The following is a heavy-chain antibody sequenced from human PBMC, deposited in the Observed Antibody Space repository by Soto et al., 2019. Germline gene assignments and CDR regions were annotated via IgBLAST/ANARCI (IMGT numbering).Heavy chain of an antibody. CDR1: GFTFSDYA. Sequence: LRLSCLASGFTFSDYAMTWVRHVPGRGLEWVASLDGAGGSTYYADSVRGRFTISRDNSQNTLFLQMKRLTVDDTAIYYCTAPRDEYGSGVSWFTYGMDIWGQGTTVTVSS. D-gene: IGHD3-10*01. CDR2: LDGAGGST. V-gene: IGHV3-23*01. CDR3: TAPRDEYGSGVSWFTYGMDI. J-gene: IGHJ6*02.